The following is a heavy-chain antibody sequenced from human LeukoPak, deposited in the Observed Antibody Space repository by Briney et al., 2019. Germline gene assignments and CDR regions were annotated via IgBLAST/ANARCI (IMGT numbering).Heavy chain of an antibody. J-gene: IGHJ5*02. Sequence: SETLSLTCIVSGGXISSSSFYWGWIRQPPGRGLEWIGSIYYRGYTNHNPSLKSRVTISVDTSKNQFSLNLSSVTAADTAMYYCARASGSESDWFDPWGQGALVTVSS. CDR1: GGXISSSSFY. CDR2: IYYRGYT. V-gene: IGHV4-39*01. D-gene: IGHD3-10*01. CDR3: ARASGSESDWFDP.